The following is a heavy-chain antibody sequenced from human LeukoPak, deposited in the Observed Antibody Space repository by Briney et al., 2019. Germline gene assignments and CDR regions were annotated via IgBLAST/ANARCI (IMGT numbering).Heavy chain of an antibody. CDR1: GFTLRSYD. V-gene: IGHV3-23*01. CDR2: TSGSGGNT. D-gene: IGHD5-12*01. Sequence: SGGSLRLSCAASGFTLRSYDMSWVRQAPGKGLEWVAATSGSGGNTYYADSVKGRFTISRDNSKNTLYLQMNSLRAEDTAVYYCAKEYSGYDFDYWGQGTLVTVSS. CDR3: AKEYSGYDFDY. J-gene: IGHJ4*02.